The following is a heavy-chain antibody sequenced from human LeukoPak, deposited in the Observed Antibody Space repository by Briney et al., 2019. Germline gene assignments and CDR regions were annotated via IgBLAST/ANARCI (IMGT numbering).Heavy chain of an antibody. D-gene: IGHD3-22*01. CDR3: AKDPHPSSGFHLTFN. CDR1: GFTFSSYA. V-gene: IGHV3-23*01. J-gene: IGHJ4*02. Sequence: PGGSLRLSCAASGFTFSSYAMSWVRQGPGKGLEWVSAISGSGGSTYYADSGKGRFTISRDNSKNTLYLQMNSLRAEDTAVYYCAKDPHPSSGFHLTFNWGQGTLVTVSS. CDR2: ISGSGGST.